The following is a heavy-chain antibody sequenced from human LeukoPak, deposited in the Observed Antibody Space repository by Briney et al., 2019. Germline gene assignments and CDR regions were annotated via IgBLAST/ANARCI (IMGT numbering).Heavy chain of an antibody. J-gene: IGHJ4*02. D-gene: IGHD3-22*01. Sequence: GASVKVSCKASGYTFISYAMHWVRQAPGQRLEWMGWINTGNGNTKYSQKFQGRVTITRDTSASTAYMELSSLRSEDTAVYYCASFSGSTYYYDFDYWGQGILVTVSS. CDR1: GYTFISYA. CDR2: INTGNGNT. CDR3: ASFSGSTYYYDFDY. V-gene: IGHV1-3*04.